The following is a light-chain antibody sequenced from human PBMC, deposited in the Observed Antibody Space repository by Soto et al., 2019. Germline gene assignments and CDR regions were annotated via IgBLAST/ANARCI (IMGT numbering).Light chain of an antibody. CDR1: QSINSW. Sequence: DIQMTQSPSTLSASIGDTVIITCRASQSINSWLAWYQQKPGKAPKLLIHKASTLESGVPSRFSGSESGTEFTLTFSSLQPDDFATFYCQQYDRFPYTFGQGTKLEIK. V-gene: IGKV1-5*03. J-gene: IGKJ2*01. CDR2: KAS. CDR3: QQYDRFPYT.